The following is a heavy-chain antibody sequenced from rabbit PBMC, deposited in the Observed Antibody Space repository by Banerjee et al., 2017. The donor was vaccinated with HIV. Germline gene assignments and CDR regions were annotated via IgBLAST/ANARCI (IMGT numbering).Heavy chain of an antibody. Sequence: QEQLVESGGGLVQPGGSLKLSCKASGFDFSSYGVSWVRQAPGKGLEWIGYIDPVFGSTLYADWVNGRFTISSHNAQNTLYLQLNSLTAADTATYFCARKDYSSGWGAWDLWGQGTLVTVS. CDR2: IDPVFGST. V-gene: IGHV1S47*01. D-gene: IGHD4-1*01. CDR3: ARKDYSSGWGAWDL. CDR1: GFDFSSYG. J-gene: IGHJ4*01.